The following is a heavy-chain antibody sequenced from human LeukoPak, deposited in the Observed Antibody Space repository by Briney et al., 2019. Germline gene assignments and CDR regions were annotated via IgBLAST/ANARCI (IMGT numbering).Heavy chain of an antibody. D-gene: IGHD3-10*01. J-gene: IGHJ5*02. CDR3: ARGGYYGSGNDFRFDP. CDR2: ICYSGST. CDR1: GGSISSYY. Sequence: PSETLSLTCTVSGGSISSYYWSWIRQPPGKGLEWIGYICYSGSTNYNPSLKSRVTISVDTSKNQFSLKLSSVTPADTAVYYCARGGYYGSGNDFRFDPWGQGTLVTVSS. V-gene: IGHV4-59*01.